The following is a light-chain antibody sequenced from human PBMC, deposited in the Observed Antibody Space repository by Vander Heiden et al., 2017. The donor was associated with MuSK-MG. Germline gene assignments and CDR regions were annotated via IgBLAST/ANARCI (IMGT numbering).Light chain of an antibody. CDR2: DAS. CDR1: QTVSNN. Sequence: SVLTQSPGTLSLFAGERVTLSCRASQTVSNNLAWYQQKPGQAPSLLISDASKRATGIPARFSGSGSGTDFPLTIAGLEPEDSAVYYCQQRRSWPRTFGQGTKVEIK. CDR3: QQRRSWPRT. J-gene: IGKJ1*01. V-gene: IGKV3-11*01.